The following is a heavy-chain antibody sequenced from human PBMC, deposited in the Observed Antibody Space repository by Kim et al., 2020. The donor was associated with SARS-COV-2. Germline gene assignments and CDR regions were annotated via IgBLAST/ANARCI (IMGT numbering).Heavy chain of an antibody. CDR1: GFTFGDYA. J-gene: IGHJ6*02. CDR2: ISWNSGSI. CDR3: AKDRRPRYYYGSGSYNDYGMDV. Sequence: GGSLRLSCAASGFTFGDYAMHWVRQAPGKGLEWVSGISWNSGSIGYADSVKGRFTISRDNAKNSLYLQMNSLRAEDTALYYCAKDRRPRYYYGSGSYNDYGMDVWGQGTTVTVSS. D-gene: IGHD3-10*01. V-gene: IGHV3-9*01.